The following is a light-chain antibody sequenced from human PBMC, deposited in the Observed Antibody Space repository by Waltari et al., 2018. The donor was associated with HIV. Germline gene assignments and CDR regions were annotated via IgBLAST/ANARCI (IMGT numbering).Light chain of an antibody. Sequence: QSVLTQPPSGSGAPGQRVTISCTGSTSNIGADYDVHWYQQIPGTAPKLLISGNKNRPSGVPDRFSASKSVTSASLTITGLQSEDEADYFCQSYDITLSASVVFGGGTKLTVL. CDR1: TSNIGADYD. V-gene: IGLV1-40*01. CDR3: QSYDITLSASVV. CDR2: GNK. J-gene: IGLJ2*01.